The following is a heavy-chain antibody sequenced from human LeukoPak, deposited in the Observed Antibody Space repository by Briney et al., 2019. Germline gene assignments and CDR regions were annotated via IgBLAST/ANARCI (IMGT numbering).Heavy chain of an antibody. J-gene: IGHJ3*02. D-gene: IGHD5-18*01. CDR3: AKFRISRYSCVNDAFDI. CDR1: GFTFSSYG. V-gene: IGHV3-23*01. CDR2: IRGSGGST. Sequence: GGSLTLSCAASGFTFSSYGMSWVRQAPGKGLEWVSAIRGSGGSTYYADSVKGRFTISRDNSKNTLYLQMNSLRAEDTAVYYCAKFRISRYSCVNDAFDIWGQGTMVTVSS.